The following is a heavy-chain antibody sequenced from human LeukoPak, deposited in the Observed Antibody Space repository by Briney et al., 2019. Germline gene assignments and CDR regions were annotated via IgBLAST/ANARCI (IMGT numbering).Heavy chain of an antibody. V-gene: IGHV4-34*01. Sequence: PSETLSLTCAVYGGSFSGYCRSWIRQPPGKGLEWIGEINHSGSTNYNPSLKSRVTISVDTSKNQFSLKLSSVTAADTAVYYCARGYCSGGSCYDYWGQGTLVTVSS. CDR3: ARGYCSGGSCYDY. CDR2: INHSGST. D-gene: IGHD2-15*01. J-gene: IGHJ4*02. CDR1: GGSFSGYC.